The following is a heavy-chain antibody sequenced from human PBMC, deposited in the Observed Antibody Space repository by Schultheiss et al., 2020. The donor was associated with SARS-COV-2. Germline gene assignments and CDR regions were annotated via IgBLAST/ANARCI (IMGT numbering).Heavy chain of an antibody. J-gene: IGHJ4*02. D-gene: IGHD2-21*01. V-gene: IGHV3-48*03. CDR1: GFTFSSYE. CDR3: ARGSMRSGDIDY. CDR2: ISSSGSTI. Sequence: GGSLRLSCAASGFTFSSYEMNWVRQAPGKGLEWVSYISSSGSTIYYADSVKGRFTISRDNAKNSLYLQMNSLRAEDTAVYYCARGSMRSGDIDYWGQGTLVTVSS.